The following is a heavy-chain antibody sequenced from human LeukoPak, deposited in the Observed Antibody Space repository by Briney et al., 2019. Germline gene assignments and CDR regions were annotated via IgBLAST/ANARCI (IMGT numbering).Heavy chain of an antibody. CDR1: GYSFTSYW. CDR3: AIYYYDSSGYYERNAFDI. CDR2: IYPGDSDT. D-gene: IGHD3-22*01. Sequence: GESLKISCKGSGYSFTSYWIGWVRQMPGKGLEWMGIIYPGDSDTRYSPSFQGQVTISADKSISTAYLQGSSLRASDTAMYYCAIYYYDSSGYYERNAFDIWGQGTMVTVSS. V-gene: IGHV5-51*01. J-gene: IGHJ3*02.